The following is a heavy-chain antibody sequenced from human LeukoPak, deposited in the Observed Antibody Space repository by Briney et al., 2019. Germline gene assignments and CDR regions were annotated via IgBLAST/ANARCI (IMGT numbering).Heavy chain of an antibody. D-gene: IGHD6-13*01. V-gene: IGHV3-48*03. CDR1: GFTFSSYE. CDR2: ITSSGSTM. CDR3: ATLRPRQQLVVGH. J-gene: IGHJ4*02. Sequence: GGSLRLSCAASGFTFSSYEMHWVRQAPGKGLEWVSYITSSGSTMYYADSVKGRFTISRDNAKNSLYLQMSSLRAEDTAVYYCATLRPRQQLVVGHWGQGTLVTVSS.